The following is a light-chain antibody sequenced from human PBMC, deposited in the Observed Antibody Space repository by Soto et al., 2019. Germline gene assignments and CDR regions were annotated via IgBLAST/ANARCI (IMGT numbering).Light chain of an antibody. CDR3: QQDYKLP. CDR2: GAS. V-gene: IGKV3D-7*01. J-gene: IGKJ4*01. CDR1: QTVRSNY. Sequence: PGERVTLSCRASQTVRSNYLTWYQHKAGQAPRLLIYGASTRATTIPANFSGSGSGTDFTLTISSLQPEDFAVYYCQQDYKLPFGGGTKVEIK.